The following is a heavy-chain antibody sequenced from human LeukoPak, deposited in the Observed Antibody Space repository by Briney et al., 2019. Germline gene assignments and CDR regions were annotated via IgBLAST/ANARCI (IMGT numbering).Heavy chain of an antibody. Sequence: GGSLRLSCAASGFTFSSYSMNWVRQAPGKGLEWVSYISSPSSTIYYADSVKGRFTISRDNAKSSLYLQMNSLRAEDTAVYYCAKAPVTSCRGAFCYPFDYWGQGTLVTVSS. D-gene: IGHD2-15*01. CDR3: AKAPVTSCRGAFCYPFDY. V-gene: IGHV3-48*01. CDR1: GFTFSSYS. J-gene: IGHJ4*02. CDR2: ISSPSSTI.